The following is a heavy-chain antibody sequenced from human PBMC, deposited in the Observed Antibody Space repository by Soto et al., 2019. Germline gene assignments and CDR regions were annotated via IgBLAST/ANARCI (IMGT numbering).Heavy chain of an antibody. J-gene: IGHJ3*02. CDR3: ARDKRSHTSAFDI. CDR1: GFTFSSYS. Sequence: TGGSLRLSCAASGFTFSSYSINWVRQAPGKGLEWVSSISSSSSYIYYADSVKGRFTISRDNAKNSLYMQMNSLRAEDTAVYYCARDKRSHTSAFDIWGQGTMVTV. V-gene: IGHV3-21*01. D-gene: IGHD1-26*01. CDR2: ISSSSSYI.